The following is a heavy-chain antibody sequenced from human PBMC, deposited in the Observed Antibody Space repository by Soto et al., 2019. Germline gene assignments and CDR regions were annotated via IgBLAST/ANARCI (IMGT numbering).Heavy chain of an antibody. CDR2: ISYDGSNK. CDR3: ARDQGAYGDLYYFDY. J-gene: IGHJ4*02. CDR1: GFTFSSYA. V-gene: IGHV3-30-3*01. D-gene: IGHD4-17*01. Sequence: QVQLVESGGGVVQPGRSLRLSCAASGFTFSSYAMHWVRQAPGKGLEWVAVISYDGSNKYYADSVKGRFTISRDNSRXTLYLQMNSLRAEDTAVYYCARDQGAYGDLYYFDYWGQGTLVTVSS.